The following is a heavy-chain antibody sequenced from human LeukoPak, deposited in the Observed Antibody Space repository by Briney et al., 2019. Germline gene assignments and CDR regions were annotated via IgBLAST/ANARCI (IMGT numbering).Heavy chain of an antibody. V-gene: IGHV3-23*01. Sequence: PGGSLRLSCAASIFTFSTYAMSWVRQAPGKGLEWVSAISGSGDSTYYADSVKGRFTLSRDNSKSTLYLQMNSLRAEDTAVYYCAKDKDFWSASNAFDVWGQGTMVTVSS. D-gene: IGHD3-3*01. CDR3: AKDKDFWSASNAFDV. CDR1: IFTFSTYA. CDR2: ISGSGDST. J-gene: IGHJ3*01.